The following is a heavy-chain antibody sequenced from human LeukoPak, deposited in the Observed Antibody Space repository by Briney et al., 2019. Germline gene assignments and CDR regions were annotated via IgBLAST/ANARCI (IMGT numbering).Heavy chain of an antibody. J-gene: IGHJ3*02. CDR3: ARQMGTPVQPFAFDI. D-gene: IGHD1-1*01. Sequence: SETLSLTCTVSGGSISSYYWSWIRQPPGNGLEWIGYIYYSGSTNYNPSLKSRVTISVDTSKNQFSLKLSSVTAADTAVYYCARQMGTPVQPFAFDIWGQGTMVTVSS. CDR1: GGSISSYY. V-gene: IGHV4-59*08. CDR2: IYYSGST.